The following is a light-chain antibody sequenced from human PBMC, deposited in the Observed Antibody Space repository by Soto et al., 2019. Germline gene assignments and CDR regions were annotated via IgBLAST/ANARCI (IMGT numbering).Light chain of an antibody. V-gene: IGKV3-15*01. CDR1: QSVSST. CDR3: QQYNDWLT. Sequence: EIVMTQSPDTLSVSPGERATLFCRASQSVSSTVAWYQQRPGQAPRLLIYGASTRATGIPARFSGSGSGTEFTLTICSLQSEDFAVYYCQQYNDWLTFGGGTKVEIK. CDR2: GAS. J-gene: IGKJ4*01.